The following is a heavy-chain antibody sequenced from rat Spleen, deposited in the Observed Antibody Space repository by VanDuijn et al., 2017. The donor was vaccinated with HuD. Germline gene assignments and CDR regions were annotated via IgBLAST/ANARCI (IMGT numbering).Heavy chain of an antibody. V-gene: IGHV3-1*01. CDR3: TRGLSMSSTNYYYALFAY. J-gene: IGHJ3*01. CDR1: GYSITSNY. D-gene: IGHD1-6*01. CDR2: IDYSGRT. Sequence: EVQLQESGPGLVKPSQSLSLTCSVTGYSITSNYWGWIRKFPGNKMECMGYIDYSGRTSYNPSLKSRISITRDTSKNQCFLQLNSVTTEDTATYYCTRGLSMSSTNYYYALFAYWGQGTLVTVSS.